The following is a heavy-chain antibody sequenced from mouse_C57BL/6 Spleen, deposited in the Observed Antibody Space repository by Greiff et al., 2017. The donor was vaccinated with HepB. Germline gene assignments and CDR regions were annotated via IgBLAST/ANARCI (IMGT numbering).Heavy chain of an antibody. D-gene: IGHD1-1*01. CDR2: ISSGGSYT. CDR3: ARDYGSSYYAMDY. V-gene: IGHV5-6*01. Sequence: EVQVVESGGDLVKPGGSLKLSCAASGFTFSSYGMSWVRQTPDKRLEWVATISSGGSYTYYPDSVKGRFTISRDNAKNTLYLQMSSLKSEDTAMYYCARDYGSSYYAMDYWGQGTSVTVSS. J-gene: IGHJ4*01. CDR1: GFTFSSYG.